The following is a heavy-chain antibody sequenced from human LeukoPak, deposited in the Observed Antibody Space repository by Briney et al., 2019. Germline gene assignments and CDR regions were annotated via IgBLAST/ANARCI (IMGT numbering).Heavy chain of an antibody. D-gene: IGHD1-7*01. Sequence: GGSLRLSCAASGFTFSSYVMHWVRQAPGKGLEWVAVISYDGSNKYYADSVKGRFTISRDNSKNTLYLQMNSLRAEDTAVYYCARVRGTGTTLFDYWGQGTLVTVSS. J-gene: IGHJ4*02. CDR3: ARVRGTGTTLFDY. V-gene: IGHV3-30-3*01. CDR1: GFTFSSYV. CDR2: ISYDGSNK.